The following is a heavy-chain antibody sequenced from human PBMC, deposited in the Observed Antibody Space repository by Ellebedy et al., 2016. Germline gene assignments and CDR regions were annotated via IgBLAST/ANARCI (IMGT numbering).Heavy chain of an antibody. CDR1: GFTFSDYY. J-gene: IGHJ5*02. D-gene: IGHD2-2*01. Sequence: GGSLRLXCAASGFTFSDYYMSWIRQAPGKGLEWVSYISSSSSYIYYADSVKGRFTISRDNAKNSLYLQMNSLRAEDTAVYYCATVVVPAFNWFNPWGQGTLVTVSS. V-gene: IGHV3-11*06. CDR3: ATVVVPAFNWFNP. CDR2: ISSSSSYI.